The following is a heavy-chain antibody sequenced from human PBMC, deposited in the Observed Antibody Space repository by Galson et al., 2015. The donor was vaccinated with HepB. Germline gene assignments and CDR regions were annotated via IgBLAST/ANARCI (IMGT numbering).Heavy chain of an antibody. CDR3: ARESGGDYGGNFDY. CDR2: ISYDGSNK. D-gene: IGHD4-17*01. J-gene: IGHJ4*02. Sequence: SLRLSCAASGFTFSSYAMHWVRQAPGKGLEWVAVISYDGSNKYYADSVKGRFTISRDNSKNTLYLQMNSLRAEDTAVYYCARESGGDYGGNFDYWGQGTLVTVSS. CDR1: GFTFSSYA. V-gene: IGHV3-30*04.